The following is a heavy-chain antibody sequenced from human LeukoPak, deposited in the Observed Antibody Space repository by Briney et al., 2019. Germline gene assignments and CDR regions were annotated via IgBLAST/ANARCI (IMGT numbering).Heavy chain of an antibody. D-gene: IGHD4-17*01. CDR2: ITFSSSII. Sequence: RGSLRLSCAASGFTFSSYSMNWVRQAPGKGLEWVSYITFSSSIIYYADSVKGRFTISRDNAKNSLYLQMNSRRAEDTAVYYCAIDTLHYGEYEKTFDYWGQRTLVSVSS. J-gene: IGHJ4*02. V-gene: IGHV3-48*01. CDR1: GFTFSSYS. CDR3: AIDTLHYGEYEKTFDY.